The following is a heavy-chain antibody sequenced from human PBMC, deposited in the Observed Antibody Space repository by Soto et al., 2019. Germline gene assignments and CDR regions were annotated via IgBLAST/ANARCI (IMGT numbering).Heavy chain of an antibody. CDR1: GFTFSSYA. V-gene: IGHV3-23*01. J-gene: IGHJ3*02. D-gene: IGHD3-9*01. Sequence: GSLRLSCAASGFTFSSYAMSWVRQAPGKGLEWVSAISGSGGSTYYTDSVKGRFTISRDNSKNTLYLQMNSLRAEDTAVYYCAKGPYLRYFDWLLGDDAFDIWGQGTMVTVSS. CDR2: ISGSGGST. CDR3: AKGPYLRYFDWLLGDDAFDI.